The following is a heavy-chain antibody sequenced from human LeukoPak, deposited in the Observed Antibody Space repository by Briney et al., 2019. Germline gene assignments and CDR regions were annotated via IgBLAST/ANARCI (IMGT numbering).Heavy chain of an antibody. CDR1: GFTFTNYA. Sequence: GGSLRLSCQASGFTFTNYAMSWVRQAPGKGLEWVSSINPDGGSFFADSVKGRFTISRDDSRSVVYLQMHSLSAEDTAVYYCARSGVATCHYWGQGILVTVSS. V-gene: IGHV3-23*01. CDR3: ARSGVATCHY. D-gene: IGHD2-15*01. J-gene: IGHJ4*02. CDR2: INPDGGS.